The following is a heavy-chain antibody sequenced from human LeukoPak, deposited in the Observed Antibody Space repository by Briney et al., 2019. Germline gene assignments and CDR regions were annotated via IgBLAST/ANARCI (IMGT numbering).Heavy chain of an antibody. CDR1: GFTFSSYE. J-gene: IGHJ3*02. D-gene: IGHD3-22*01. CDR2: ISSSGSTI. CDR3: ARLSYYDSSGYYYDAFDI. Sequence: GSLRLSCAASGFTFSSYEMNWVRQAPGKGLEWVSYISSSGSTIYYADSVKGRFTISRDNAKNSLYLQMNSLRAEDTAVYYCARLSYYDSSGYYYDAFDIWGQGTMVTVSS. V-gene: IGHV3-48*03.